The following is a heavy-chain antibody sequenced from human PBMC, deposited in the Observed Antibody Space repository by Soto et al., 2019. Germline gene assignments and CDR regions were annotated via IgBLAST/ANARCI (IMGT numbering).Heavy chain of an antibody. J-gene: IGHJ4*02. CDR3: ASGLVGATTAIDC. Sequence: PGGPLRLSCAASGLTVSSSYMSWVRQAPGKGLEWVATIYSPGSTHYADSVKGRFTITRDNSTNTLYLQLNSLRAEDTAVDYCASGLVGATTAIDCWGQGTLVTVSS. V-gene: IGHV3-53*01. D-gene: IGHD1-26*01. CDR1: GLTVSSSY. CDR2: IYSPGST.